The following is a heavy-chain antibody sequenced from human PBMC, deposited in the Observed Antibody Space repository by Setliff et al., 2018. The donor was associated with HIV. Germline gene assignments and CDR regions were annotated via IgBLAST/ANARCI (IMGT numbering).Heavy chain of an antibody. CDR1: GFTFSSYS. V-gene: IGHV3-48*01. J-gene: IGHJ4*02. D-gene: IGHD3-16*02. CDR2: ISATGTI. CDR3: ARLWSYDYVWGSYRPVDY. Sequence: GGSLRLSCAASGFTFSSYSMNWVRQAPGKGLEWISYISATGTIKYADSVKGRFTISRDNAKNTLYLQMNSLRAEDTGVYYCARLWSYDYVWGSYRPVDYWGRGTLVTVSS.